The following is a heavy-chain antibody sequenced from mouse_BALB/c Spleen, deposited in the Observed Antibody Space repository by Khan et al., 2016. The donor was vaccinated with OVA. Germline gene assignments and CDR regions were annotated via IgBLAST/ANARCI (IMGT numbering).Heavy chain of an antibody. CDR3: ARSSYYYYGYALDC. Sequence: EVQLQESGPGLVKPSQSLSLTCTVTGYSITSDYAWNWIRQFPGNKLEWMGYISSTGGTSYNPSLKSRISITRDTSKNQFFLQLKSVTAEDTATFYCARSSYYYYGYALDCWGRGTLVTVSS. CDR2: ISSTGGT. J-gene: IGHJ4*01. V-gene: IGHV3-2*02. D-gene: IGHD1-1*01. CDR1: GYSITSDYA.